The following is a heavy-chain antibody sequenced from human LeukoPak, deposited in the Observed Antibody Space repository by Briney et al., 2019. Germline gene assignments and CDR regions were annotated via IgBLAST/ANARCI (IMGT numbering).Heavy chain of an antibody. CDR1: GFTFSSYA. CDR3: AKVEIAAAGTDYYYYGMDV. V-gene: IGHV3-23*01. Sequence: GGSLRLSGEASGFTFSSYAMSWVRQAPGKGLEWVSAFSGSGGSTYYADSVKGRFTISRDNSKNTLYLQMNSLRAEDTAVYYCAKVEIAAAGTDYYYYGMDVWGQGTTVTVSS. CDR2: FSGSGGST. D-gene: IGHD6-13*01. J-gene: IGHJ6*02.